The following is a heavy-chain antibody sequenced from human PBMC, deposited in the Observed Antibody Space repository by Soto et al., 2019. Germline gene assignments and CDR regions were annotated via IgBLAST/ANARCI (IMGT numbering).Heavy chain of an antibody. D-gene: IGHD1-20*01. CDR3: TRETVAGITGLDY. J-gene: IGHJ4*02. CDR2: ISVSDAFI. V-gene: IGHV3-23*01. Sequence: LRLSCAASGFNVGAFAVNWVRQAPGKGLEWVSGISVSDAFIYYADSVWGRFSISRDASENILYLQMNSLRVDDTALYYCTRETVAGITGLDYWGPGTLVTVSS. CDR1: GFNVGAFA.